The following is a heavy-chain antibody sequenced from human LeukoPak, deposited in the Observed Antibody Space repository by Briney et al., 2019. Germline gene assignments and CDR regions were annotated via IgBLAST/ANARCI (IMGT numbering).Heavy chain of an antibody. CDR1: GFTFSSYG. CDR3: TKGVGSSGYFFDY. V-gene: IGHV3-30*02. D-gene: IGHD3-22*01. Sequence: GGSLRLSCAASGFTFSSYGMHWVRQAPGKGLEWVAFIRYDGSNKYYADSVKGRFTISRDNSKNTLYLQMNSLRAEDTAVYYCTKGVGSSGYFFDYWGQGTLVTVSS. CDR2: IRYDGSNK. J-gene: IGHJ4*02.